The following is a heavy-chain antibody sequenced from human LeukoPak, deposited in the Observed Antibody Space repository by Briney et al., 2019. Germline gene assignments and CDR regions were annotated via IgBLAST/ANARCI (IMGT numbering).Heavy chain of an antibody. CDR3: ARSGSYRANFDY. D-gene: IGHD1-26*01. V-gene: IGHV3-74*01. CDR2: INSDGSST. J-gene: IGHJ4*02. Sequence: GGSLRLSCAASGVTFSNYWMHWVRQAPGKGLVWVSRINSDGSSTSYADSVKGRFTISSDNAKNTLYLQMNSLRAEDTAVYYCARSGSYRANFDYWGQGTLVTVSS. CDR1: GVTFSNYW.